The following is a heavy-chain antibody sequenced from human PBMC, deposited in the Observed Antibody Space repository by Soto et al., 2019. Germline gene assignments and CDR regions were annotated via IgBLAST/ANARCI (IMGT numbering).Heavy chain of an antibody. CDR1: GASLRSGTYY. D-gene: IGHD3-16*01. Sequence: PSETLSLTCTVSGASLRSGTYYWSWVRQPPGKGLEWIGYISHSGRTNYDPSLKSRLTMSVDTSQNQFSLQLNSVTAADTAVYYCSFGSSFDYWGQGTLVTGSS. V-gene: IGHV4-61*01. CDR2: ISHSGRT. CDR3: SFGSSFDY. J-gene: IGHJ4*02.